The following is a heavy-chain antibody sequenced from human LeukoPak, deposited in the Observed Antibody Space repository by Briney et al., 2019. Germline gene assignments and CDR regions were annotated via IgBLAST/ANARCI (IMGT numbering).Heavy chain of an antibody. CDR3: AKLESKFRNYYFDY. V-gene: IGHV1-46*01. D-gene: IGHD1-1*01. CDR1: GYTFTSYY. CDR2: IYPGGGST. J-gene: IGHJ4*02. Sequence: ASVKVSCKTSGYTFTSYYIHWVRQAPGQGLEWMGIIYPGGGSTNYAQKFQGRLTMTRDMSTSTVYMELSSLRSGDTALYYCAKLESKFRNYYFDYWGQGTLVTVSS.